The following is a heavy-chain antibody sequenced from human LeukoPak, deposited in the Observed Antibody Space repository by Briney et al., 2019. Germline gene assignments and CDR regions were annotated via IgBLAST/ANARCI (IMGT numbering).Heavy chain of an antibody. CDR3: ARIGTVTAAWYFDL. CDR1: GGSISSSDYY. Sequence: SETLSLTCTVSGGSISSSDYYWSWIRQHPGKGLEWIGYIYYSGSTYYNPSLESRVTISVDTSKNQFSLKLSSVTAADTAVYYCARIGTVTAAWYFDLWGRGTLVTVSS. J-gene: IGHJ2*01. D-gene: IGHD2-21*02. V-gene: IGHV4-31*03. CDR2: IYYSGST.